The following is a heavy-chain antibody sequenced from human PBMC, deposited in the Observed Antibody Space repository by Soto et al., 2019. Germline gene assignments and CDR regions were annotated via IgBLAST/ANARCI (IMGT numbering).Heavy chain of an antibody. Sequence: GESLKISCKGSGYSFTRYWISWVRQMPGKGLEWMGRIDPSDSYTNYSPSFQGHVTISADKSISTAYLQWSSLKASDTAMYYCALTFLSSGRYATPIDYRAQVTLVTVSA. CDR1: GYSFTRYW. V-gene: IGHV5-10-1*01. CDR3: ALTFLSSGRYATPIDY. J-gene: IGHJ4*02. D-gene: IGHD1-26*01. CDR2: IDPSDSYT.